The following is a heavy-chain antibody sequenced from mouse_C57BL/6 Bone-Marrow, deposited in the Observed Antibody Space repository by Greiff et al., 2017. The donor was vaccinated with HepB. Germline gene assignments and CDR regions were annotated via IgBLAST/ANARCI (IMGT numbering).Heavy chain of an antibody. Sequence: QVQLQQPGAELVKPGASVKLSCKASGYTFTSYWMHWVKQRPGRGLEWIGRIDPNSGGTKYNEKFKSKATLTVDKPSSTAYMQLSSLTSEDSAVYYCVTGGTFYYGSSYGYYAMDYWGQGTSVTVSS. D-gene: IGHD1-1*01. CDR2: IDPNSGGT. J-gene: IGHJ4*01. CDR1: GYTFTSYW. V-gene: IGHV1-72*01. CDR3: VTGGTFYYGSSYGYYAMDY.